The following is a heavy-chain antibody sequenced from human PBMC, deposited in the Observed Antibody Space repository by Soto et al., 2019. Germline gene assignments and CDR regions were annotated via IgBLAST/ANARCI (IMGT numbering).Heavy chain of an antibody. CDR1: GFTFSSYA. Sequence: EVQLLESGGGLVQPGGSLRLSCAASGFTFSSYAMSWVRQAPGKGLEWVSAISGSGGSTYYADSVKGRFTISRDNSKNTLYLQMNSLRSEDTAVYYCAKDDGWLGELLRGHAFDIWGQGTMVTVSS. CDR2: ISGSGGST. V-gene: IGHV3-23*01. CDR3: AKDDGWLGELLRGHAFDI. D-gene: IGHD3-10*01. J-gene: IGHJ3*02.